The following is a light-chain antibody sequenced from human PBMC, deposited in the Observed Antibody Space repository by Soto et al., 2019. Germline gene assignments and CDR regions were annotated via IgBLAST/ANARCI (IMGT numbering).Light chain of an antibody. V-gene: IGKV1-9*01. J-gene: IGKJ1*01. CDR2: GAS. CDR1: QAISSY. CDR3: QQLNSYPRT. Sequence: IQLTQSLSSLSASVGDRVTITCRASQAISSYLAWYQQKPGRAPNLLIYGASTLQSGVPSRFSGSGSGTDFTLTISSLQPEDFATYYCQQLNSYPRTFGQGTKVEIK.